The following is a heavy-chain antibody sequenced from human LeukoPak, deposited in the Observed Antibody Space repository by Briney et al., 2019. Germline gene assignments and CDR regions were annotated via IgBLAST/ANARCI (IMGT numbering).Heavy chain of an antibody. CDR1: GGSISSYY. CDR3: AREGDWSGQGGIDY. V-gene: IGHV4-4*07. CDR2: IYTSGST. Sequence: SETLSLTCTVSGGSISSYYWSWIRQPAGKGLEWIGRIYTSGSTNYNPSLKRRVTMSVDTSKNQFSLKLSSVTAADTAVYYCAREGDWSGQGGIDYWGQGTLVTVSS. J-gene: IGHJ4*02. D-gene: IGHD3/OR15-3a*01.